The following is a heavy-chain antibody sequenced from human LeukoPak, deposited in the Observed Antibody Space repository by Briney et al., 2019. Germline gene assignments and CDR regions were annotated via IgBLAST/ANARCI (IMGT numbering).Heavy chain of an antibody. V-gene: IGHV3-23*01. CDR2: ISGGGGST. Sequence: GGSLRLSCEASGFTFSRYAMNWVRQVPGKGLEWVSGISGGGGSTYYADSVKGRFTISRDNAKNSLYLQMNSLRAEDTAVYYCARDRGLLWFGEGGYWGQGTLVTVSS. CDR1: GFTFSRYA. J-gene: IGHJ4*02. CDR3: ARDRGLLWFGEGGY. D-gene: IGHD3-10*01.